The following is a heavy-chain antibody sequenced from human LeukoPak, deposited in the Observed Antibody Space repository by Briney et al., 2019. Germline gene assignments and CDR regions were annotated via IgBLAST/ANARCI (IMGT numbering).Heavy chain of an antibody. CDR1: GYTFTSYD. CDR3: ARGELTGIRYYYYYGMDV. J-gene: IGHJ6*01. D-gene: IGHD7-27*01. V-gene: IGHV1-8*01. Sequence: GASVKVSCKGSGYTFTSYDINWVRQATGQGLEWMGWMNPNSGNTGYAQKFQGRVTMTRNTSISTAYMELSSLRSEDTAVYYCARGELTGIRYYYYYGMDVWXXGTXVTVSS. CDR2: MNPNSGNT.